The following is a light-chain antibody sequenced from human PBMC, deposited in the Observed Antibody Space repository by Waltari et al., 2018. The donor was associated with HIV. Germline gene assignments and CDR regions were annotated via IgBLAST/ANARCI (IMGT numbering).Light chain of an antibody. CDR1: QSVSSS. CDR2: GAS. Sequence: EIVLTQSPGTLSLSPGERATPSCRASQSVSSSLAWYQQKPGQAPRLLISGASSRATGIPDRFSGSGSGTDFTLTINRLEPEDFAVYYCQQYGGSSTFGGGTKVEI. J-gene: IGKJ4*01. V-gene: IGKV3-20*01. CDR3: QQYGGSST.